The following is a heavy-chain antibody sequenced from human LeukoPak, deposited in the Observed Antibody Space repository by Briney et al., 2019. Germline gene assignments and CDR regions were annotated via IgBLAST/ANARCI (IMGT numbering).Heavy chain of an antibody. V-gene: IGHV5-51*01. CDR1: GYRFSAYW. Sequence: GESLKISCKGSGYRFSAYWIAWVRQMPGKGLKWMGIIYPGDSDARYSPSFQGQVTISADKSISTAYLQWSSLKASDTAMYYCARRRDLYSGSYYPFDYWGQGTLVTVSS. CDR2: IYPGDSDA. J-gene: IGHJ4*02. D-gene: IGHD1-26*01. CDR3: ARRRDLYSGSYYPFDY.